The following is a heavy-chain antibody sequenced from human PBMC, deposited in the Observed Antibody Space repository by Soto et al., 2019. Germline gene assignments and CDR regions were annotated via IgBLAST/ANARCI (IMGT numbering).Heavy chain of an antibody. J-gene: IGHJ3*02. CDR1: GFTFSNAW. V-gene: IGHV3-15*07. Sequence: PGGSLRLSCAASGFTFSNAWMNWVRQAPGKGLEWVGRIQKKTNGGATDYAAPVKGRFTISRDDSQNTLSLQMNSLKTEDTAMYYCTTRPYGWPFDIWGQGTMVTVSS. CDR2: IQKKTNGGAT. CDR3: TTRPYGWPFDI. D-gene: IGHD3-10*01.